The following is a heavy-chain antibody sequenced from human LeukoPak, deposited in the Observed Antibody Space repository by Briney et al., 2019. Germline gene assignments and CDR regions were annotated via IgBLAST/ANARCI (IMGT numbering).Heavy chain of an antibody. J-gene: IGHJ4*02. CDR1: GFTFSSYG. CDR2: ISYDGGDK. V-gene: IGHV3-30*18. D-gene: IGHD4-17*01. CDR3: ANQDGV. Sequence: GGSLRLSCAASGFTFSSYGMHWVRQAPVKGLEWVAVISYDGGDKYYADSVEGRFTLSRDNSKNTLYLQMNSLRAEDTAVYYCANQDGVWGQGTLVTVSS.